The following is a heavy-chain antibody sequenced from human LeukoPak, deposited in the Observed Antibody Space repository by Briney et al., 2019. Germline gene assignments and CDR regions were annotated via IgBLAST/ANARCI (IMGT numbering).Heavy chain of an antibody. D-gene: IGHD2-15*01. Sequence: SETLSLTCTVSGGSISSNYWSWIRQPPGKGLEWIGYVYSSGSTNYNPSLKSRVTISVDTSKNQFSLKLSSVTAADTAVYYCARHNGYCSGGSCDIFDYWGQGTLVTVSS. V-gene: IGHV4-59*08. CDR3: ARHNGYCSGGSCDIFDY. J-gene: IGHJ4*02. CDR1: GGSISSNY. CDR2: VYSSGST.